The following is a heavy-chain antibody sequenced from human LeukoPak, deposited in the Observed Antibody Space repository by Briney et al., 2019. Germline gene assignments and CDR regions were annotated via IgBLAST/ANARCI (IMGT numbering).Heavy chain of an antibody. J-gene: IGHJ6*02. CDR2: INSDGSST. V-gene: IGHV3-74*01. CDR3: ARLEYQLPQYDYYYYYGMDV. D-gene: IGHD2-2*01. Sequence: GRSLRLSCAASGFTFSSYWMHWVRQAPGKGLVWVSRINSDGSSTSYADSVKGRFTISRDNAKNTLYLQMNSLRAEDTAVYYCARLEYQLPQYDYYYYYGMDVWGQGTTVTVSS. CDR1: GFTFSSYW.